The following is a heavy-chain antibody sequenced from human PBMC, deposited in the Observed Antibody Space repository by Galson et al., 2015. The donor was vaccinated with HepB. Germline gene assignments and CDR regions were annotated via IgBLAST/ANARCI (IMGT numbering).Heavy chain of an antibody. D-gene: IGHD1-7*01. J-gene: IGHJ6*02. CDR1: GFTVSSNY. CDR2: IYSGGST. Sequence: SLRLSCAASGFTVSSNYMSWVRQAPGKGLEWVSVIYSGGSTYYADSVKGRFTISRDNSKNTLYLQMNSLRAEDTAVYYCAREVYNWNYVGYYGMDVWGQGTTVTVSS. CDR3: AREVYNWNYVGYYGMDV. V-gene: IGHV3-53*05.